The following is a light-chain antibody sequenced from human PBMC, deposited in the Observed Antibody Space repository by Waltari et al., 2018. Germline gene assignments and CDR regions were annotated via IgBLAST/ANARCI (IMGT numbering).Light chain of an antibody. CDR1: NIGSKN. V-gene: IGLV3-9*01. CDR2: SDS. J-gene: IGLJ2*01. CDR3: QVWDSTTVV. Sequence: SYELTQPLSVSVAPGQTARITCGENNIGSKNVQGYLQKPGQAPVMVIYSDSNRPSGLPERFSGSNSGNTATLTISRAQAGDEADYYCQVWDSTTVVFGGGTKLTVL.